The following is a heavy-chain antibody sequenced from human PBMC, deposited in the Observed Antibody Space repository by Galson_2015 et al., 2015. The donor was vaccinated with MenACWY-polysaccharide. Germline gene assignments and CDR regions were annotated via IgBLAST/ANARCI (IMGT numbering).Heavy chain of an antibody. CDR3: ARRSHYDYSGCGPYSFDS. CDR2: IYLSDSDT. V-gene: IGHV5-51*03. J-gene: IGHJ4*02. D-gene: IGHD3-22*01. CDR1: GYSFTNYW. Sequence: QSGAEVKKPGESLKVSCKASGYSFTNYWIGWVRQMPGKGLEWMGIIYLSDSDTTYSPSFQGQVTISADKSISTAYLQWSSLKASDTAIYYCARRSHYDYSGCGPYSFDSWGQGTLVTVSS.